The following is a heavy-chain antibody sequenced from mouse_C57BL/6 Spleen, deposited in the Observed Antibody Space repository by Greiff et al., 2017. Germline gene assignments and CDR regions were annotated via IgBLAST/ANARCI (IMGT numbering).Heavy chain of an antibody. D-gene: IGHD1-1*01. CDR1: GYSITSGYY. V-gene: IGHV3-6*01. CDR2: ISYDGSN. Sequence: EVKLLESGPGLVKPSQSLSLTCSVTGYSITSGYYWNWLRQFPGNKLEWMGYISYDGSNNYNPSLKNRISITRDTSKNQFFLKLNSVTTEDTATYYCARDYGSSYAMDYWGQGTSVTVSS. J-gene: IGHJ4*01. CDR3: ARDYGSSYAMDY.